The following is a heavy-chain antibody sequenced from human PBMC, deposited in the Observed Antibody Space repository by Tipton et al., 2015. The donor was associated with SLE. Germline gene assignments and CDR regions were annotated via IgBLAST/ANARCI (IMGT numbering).Heavy chain of an antibody. D-gene: IGHD6-19*01. V-gene: IGHV1-46*01. J-gene: IGHJ4*01. CDR2: VNPDTGGT. Sequence: QVQLVQSGAEVKKPGASVKVSCTASGYTFSSNYIHWVRQAPGQGLEWMGIVNPDTGGTSYAQRFQGRVTVTADTSSSTVYVELSSLRVEDTAVYYCARDRSRSGSDVFDYWGHGSLVTVSS. CDR3: ARDRSRSGSDVFDY. CDR1: GYTFSSNY.